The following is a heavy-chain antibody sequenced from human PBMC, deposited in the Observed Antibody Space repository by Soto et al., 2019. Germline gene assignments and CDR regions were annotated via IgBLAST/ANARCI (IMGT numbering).Heavy chain of an antibody. V-gene: IGHV3-30-3*01. CDR1: GFTFSSFA. CDR2: ISYDGSEK. J-gene: IGHJ4*02. CDR3: VRDLCSGGDCYSGH. Sequence: QVQLVESGGGVVQPGTTLRLSCAASGFTFSSFAMHWVRQAPGKGLEWVAVISYDGSEKYYADSVKGRFTITRDNSKSTLWLQMNSLRSEDTAIYYCVRDLCSGGDCYSGHLGQGTLVSVSS. D-gene: IGHD2-15*01.